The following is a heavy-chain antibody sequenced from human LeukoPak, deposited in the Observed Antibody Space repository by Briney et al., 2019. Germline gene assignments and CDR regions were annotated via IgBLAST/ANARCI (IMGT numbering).Heavy chain of an antibody. D-gene: IGHD1-26*01. V-gene: IGHV5-51*01. J-gene: IGHJ3*02. CDR3: ARRVIEWERHHDAFDI. CDR2: INPGDSDT. Sequence: GESLKISCKGSGYSFTNYWIGWVRQMSGKGLEWMGIINPGDSDTRYSPSFQGQVTISADKSISTAYLQWSSLKAPDTAMYYCARRVIEWERHHDAFDIWGQGTMVTVSS. CDR1: GYSFTNYW.